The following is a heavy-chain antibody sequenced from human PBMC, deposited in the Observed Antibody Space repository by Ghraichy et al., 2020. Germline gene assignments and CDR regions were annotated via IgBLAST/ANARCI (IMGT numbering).Heavy chain of an antibody. V-gene: IGHV3-7*01. CDR3: AREKSSSSWPYYYGMDV. CDR1: GFTFSSYW. D-gene: IGHD6-6*01. J-gene: IGHJ6*02. CDR2: IKQDGSEK. Sequence: GGSLRLSCAASGFTFSSYWMSWVRQAPGKGLEWVANIKQDGSEKYYVDSVKGRFTISRDNAKNSLYLQMNSLRAEDTAVYYCAREKSSSSWPYYYGMDVWGQGTTVTVSS.